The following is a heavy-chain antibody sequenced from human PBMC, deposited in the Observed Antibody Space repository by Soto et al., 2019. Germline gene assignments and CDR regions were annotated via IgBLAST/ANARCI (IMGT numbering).Heavy chain of an antibody. Sequence: QVQLVQSGAEVKKPGSSVKVSCKASGGTFSSYAISWVRQAPGQGLEWMGGIIPIFGTANYAQKFQGRVTITADDSTSTAYMELSSLRSEDKAVYYCARGLVLAAYDAFDIWGQGTMVTVSS. J-gene: IGHJ3*02. CDR2: IIPIFGTA. CDR3: ARGLVLAAYDAFDI. V-gene: IGHV1-69*01. D-gene: IGHD2-2*01. CDR1: GGTFSSYA.